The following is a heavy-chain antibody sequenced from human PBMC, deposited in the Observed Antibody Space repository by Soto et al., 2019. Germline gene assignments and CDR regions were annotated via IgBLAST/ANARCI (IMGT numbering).Heavy chain of an antibody. Sequence: GASVKVSCKASGYTFTSYDINWVRQATGQGLEWMGWMNPNSGNTGYAQKFQGRVTMTRNTSISTAYMELSSLRSEDTAVYYCARVMGAVAGNVCYAFDIWGQGTMVTVSS. V-gene: IGHV1-8*01. J-gene: IGHJ3*02. D-gene: IGHD6-19*01. CDR3: ARVMGAVAGNVCYAFDI. CDR1: GYTFTSYD. CDR2: MNPNSGNT.